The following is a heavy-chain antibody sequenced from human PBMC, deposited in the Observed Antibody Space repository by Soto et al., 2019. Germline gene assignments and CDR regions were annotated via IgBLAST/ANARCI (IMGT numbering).Heavy chain of an antibody. CDR3: AKDAAPQYYYDSSGLDY. Sequence: PGGSLRLSCAASGFTFSSYGMHWVRQAPGKGLEWVAVISYDGSNKYYADSVKGRFTISRDNSKNTLYLQMNSLRAEDTAVYYCAKDAAPQYYYDSSGLDYWGQGTLVTVSS. J-gene: IGHJ4*02. D-gene: IGHD3-22*01. CDR2: ISYDGSNK. V-gene: IGHV3-30*18. CDR1: GFTFSSYG.